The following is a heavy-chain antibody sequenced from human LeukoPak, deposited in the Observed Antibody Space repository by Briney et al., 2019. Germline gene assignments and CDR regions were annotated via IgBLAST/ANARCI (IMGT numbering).Heavy chain of an antibody. CDR3: ASLGGITVTGPYDFDY. V-gene: IGHV3-74*01. D-gene: IGHD1-20*01. J-gene: IGHJ4*02. CDR2: INGDGSST. Sequence: GGSLRLSCEGSAFIFSGHWMNWVRQTPGKGLEWVSRINGDGSSTSYADSVKGRFTISRDNARNTLYLQMNSLRAEDTAVYYCASLGGITVTGPYDFDYWGQGTVVTVSS. CDR1: AFIFSGHW.